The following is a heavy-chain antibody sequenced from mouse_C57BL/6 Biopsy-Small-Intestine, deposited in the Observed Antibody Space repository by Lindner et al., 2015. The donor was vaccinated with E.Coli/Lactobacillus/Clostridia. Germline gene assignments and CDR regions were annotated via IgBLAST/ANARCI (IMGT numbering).Heavy chain of an antibody. CDR3: ARGDYGSSRYYFDY. V-gene: IGHV1-82*01. D-gene: IGHD1-1*01. J-gene: IGHJ2*01. CDR1: GYAFSSSW. CDR2: IYPGDGDT. Sequence: VQLQESGPELVKPGASVKISCKASGYAFSSSWMNWVKQRPGKGLEWIGRIYPGDGDTNYNGKFKGKATLTADKSSSTAYMQVSSLTSEDSAVYFCARGDYGSSRYYFDYWGQGTTLTVSS.